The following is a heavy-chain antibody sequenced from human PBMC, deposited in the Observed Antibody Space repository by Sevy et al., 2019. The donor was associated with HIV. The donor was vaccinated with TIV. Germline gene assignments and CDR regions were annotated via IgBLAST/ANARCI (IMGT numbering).Heavy chain of an antibody. CDR1: GGSISSYY. CDR2: IYYSGST. V-gene: IGHV4-59*01. Sequence: SETLSLTCTVSGGSISSYYWSWIRQPPGKGLEWIGYIYYSGSTNYNPSLKSRVTISVDTSKNQFSLKLSSVTAADTAVYYCGRVTTPLDRGDNWFDPWGQGTLVTVSS. J-gene: IGHJ5*02. CDR3: GRVTTPLDRGDNWFDP. D-gene: IGHD3-3*01.